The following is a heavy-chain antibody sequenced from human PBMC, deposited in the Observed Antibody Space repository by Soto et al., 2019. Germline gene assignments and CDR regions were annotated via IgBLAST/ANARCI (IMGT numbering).Heavy chain of an antibody. J-gene: IGHJ3*02. CDR3: AKPLNYGGNSGAFDI. Sequence: GGSLRLSCAASGFTFSSYAMSWVRQAPWKGLEWVSAISGSGGSTYYADSVKGRFTISRDNSKNTLYLQMNSLRAEDTAVYYCAKPLNYGGNSGAFDIWGQGTMVTVSS. CDR2: ISGSGGST. V-gene: IGHV3-23*01. CDR1: GFTFSSYA. D-gene: IGHD4-17*01.